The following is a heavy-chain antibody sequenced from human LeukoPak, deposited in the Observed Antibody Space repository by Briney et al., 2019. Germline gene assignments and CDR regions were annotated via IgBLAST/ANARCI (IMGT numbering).Heavy chain of an antibody. CDR1: GITFSGSG. J-gene: IGHJ4*02. D-gene: IGHD1/OR15-1a*01. V-gene: IGHV3-30*02. Sequence: GGSLRLSCVASGITFSGSGMHWVRQAPGKGLEWVAFIQYDESSKYYADSVKGRFTISRDNSNNTVYLQMYSLRGEDTAAYYCAREGGSVVIGTFDHWGQGTLVTVSS. CDR3: AREGGSVVIGTFDH. CDR2: IQYDESSK.